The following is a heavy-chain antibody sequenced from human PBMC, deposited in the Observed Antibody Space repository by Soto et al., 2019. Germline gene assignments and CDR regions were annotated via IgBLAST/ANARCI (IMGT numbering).Heavy chain of an antibody. Sequence: EVQLVESGGGLVKPGGSLRLSCAASGFTFSSYSMNWVRQAPGKGLEWVSSISSSSSYIYYADSVKGRFTISRDNAKNSLHLQMNSLRAEYTAVYYCATLWSGSPDWFDPWGQGTLVTVSS. CDR3: ATLWSGSPDWFDP. V-gene: IGHV3-21*01. CDR2: ISSSSSYI. J-gene: IGHJ5*02. D-gene: IGHD3-3*01. CDR1: GFTFSSYS.